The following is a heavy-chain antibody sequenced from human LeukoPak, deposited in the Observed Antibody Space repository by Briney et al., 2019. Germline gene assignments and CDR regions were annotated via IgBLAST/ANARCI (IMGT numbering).Heavy chain of an antibody. CDR2: IYYSGST. D-gene: IGHD3-9*01. Sequence: PSETLSLTCTVSGGSISSSSYYWGWIRQPPGKGLEWIGSIYYSGSTYYNPSLKSRVTISVDTSKNQFSLKLSSVTAADTAVYYCARGLVIRRYDILTGYYVGGPWAFDIWGQGTMVTVSS. CDR1: GGSISSSSYY. CDR3: ARGLVIRRYDILTGYYVGGPWAFDI. V-gene: IGHV4-39*07. J-gene: IGHJ3*02.